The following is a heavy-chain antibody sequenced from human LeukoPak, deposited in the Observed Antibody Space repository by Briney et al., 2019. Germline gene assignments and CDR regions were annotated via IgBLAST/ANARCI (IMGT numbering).Heavy chain of an antibody. CDR3: AKDFRVVVPAAIRDFDY. CDR2: ISGRGGST. D-gene: IGHD2-2*02. V-gene: IGHV3-23*01. CDR1: GFTFSSYA. Sequence: PGGSLRLSCAASGFTFSSYAMSWVRQAPGKGLEWVSTISGRGGSTYYADSVKGRFTISRDNSKNTLYLQMNSLRAEDTAVYYCAKDFRVVVPAAIRDFDYWGQGTLVTVSS. J-gene: IGHJ4*02.